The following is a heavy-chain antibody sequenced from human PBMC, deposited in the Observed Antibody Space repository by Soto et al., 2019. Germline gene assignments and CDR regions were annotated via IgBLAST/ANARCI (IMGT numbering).Heavy chain of an antibody. CDR2: IIPFFKAT. CDR3: ARDVPLNYYDGTYSYYAMDV. V-gene: IGHV1-69*01. D-gene: IGHD3-16*01. Sequence: QVQLVQSGAEVKKPGSSVKVSCKASGGTFSSHAISWVLQAPGQGRAWMGGIIPFFKATNYAQKFQGRVTIPADDSTSTAYMDLYSLRSEDTAVYYCARDVPLNYYDGTYSYYAMDVWGQGTTVTVSS. CDR1: GGTFSSHA. J-gene: IGHJ6*02.